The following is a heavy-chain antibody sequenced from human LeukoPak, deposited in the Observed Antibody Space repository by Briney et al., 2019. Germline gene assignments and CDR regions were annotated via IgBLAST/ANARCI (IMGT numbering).Heavy chain of an antibody. CDR2: ISAYDGNT. V-gene: IGHV1-18*01. Sequence: GASVKLSCKASGYTFTSYGISWVRQAPGQGLEWMGWISAYDGNTNYAQKLPGRVNMTTDTSTSTAYMELRSMGSDDTAVYYGAGDGWVFGVVSPPYWGQGTLVTVSS. J-gene: IGHJ4*02. CDR1: GYTFTSYG. D-gene: IGHD3-3*01. CDR3: AGDGWVFGVVSPPY.